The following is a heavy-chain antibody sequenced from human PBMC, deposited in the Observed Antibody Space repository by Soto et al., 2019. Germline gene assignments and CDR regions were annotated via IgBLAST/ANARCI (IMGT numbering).Heavy chain of an antibody. CDR1: GYTFTSYG. D-gene: IGHD6-13*01. V-gene: IGHV1-18*01. CDR3: ARDSQAGHPLMSPFDP. CDR2: ISAYNGTT. J-gene: IGHJ5*02. Sequence: QVQLVQSGAEVKKPGASVKVSCKASGYTFTSYGISWVRQAPGQGREWMGWISAYNGTTSYAPKLQGRVTMTTYTSTSTAYMELRSLRTDDTAVYYCARDSQAGHPLMSPFDPWGQGTLVTVSS.